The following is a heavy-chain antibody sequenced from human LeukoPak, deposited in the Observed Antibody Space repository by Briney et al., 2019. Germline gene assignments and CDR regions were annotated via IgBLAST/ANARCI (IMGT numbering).Heavy chain of an antibody. J-gene: IGHJ1*01. CDR1: GFTFSSYE. V-gene: IGHV3-53*01. CDR3: ARDFQY. Sequence: GGSLRLSCAASGFTFSSYEMNWVRRAPGKGLEWVSVIYTGGSTYYADSVKGRFTISRDNSNNTLYLHMTSLRAEDTAVYFCARDFQYWGQGTLVTVSS. CDR2: IYTGGST.